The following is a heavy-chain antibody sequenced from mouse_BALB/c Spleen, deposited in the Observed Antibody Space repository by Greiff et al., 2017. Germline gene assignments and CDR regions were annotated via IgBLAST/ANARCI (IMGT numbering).Heavy chain of an antibody. Sequence: VKLMESGPGLVAPSQSLSITCTVSGFSLTSYGVHWVRQPPGKGLEWLGVIWAGGSTNYNSALMSRLSISKANSKGKVFLKMNSLQTDDTAMYYCARDTAPYWYFDVWGAGTTVTVSS. J-gene: IGHJ1*01. CDR2: IWAGGST. CDR1: GFSLTSYG. D-gene: IGHD1-2*01. V-gene: IGHV2-9*02. CDR3: ARDTAPYWYFDV.